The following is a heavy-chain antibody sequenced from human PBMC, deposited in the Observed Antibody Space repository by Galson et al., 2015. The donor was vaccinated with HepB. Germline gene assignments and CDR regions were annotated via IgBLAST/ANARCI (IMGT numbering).Heavy chain of an antibody. Sequence: LRLSCAASGFTFSNYAIHWVRQAPGKGLEWVALISHDGSEKYYAGSVKGRFTISRDNSKNTLYLQMHSLRADDTAVYYCAKDGKYSGGSPRGWIDHWGQGTLVTVSS. V-gene: IGHV3-30-3*02. CDR3: AKDGKYSGGSPRGWIDH. D-gene: IGHD6-19*01. CDR1: GFTFSNYA. J-gene: IGHJ5*02. CDR2: ISHDGSEK.